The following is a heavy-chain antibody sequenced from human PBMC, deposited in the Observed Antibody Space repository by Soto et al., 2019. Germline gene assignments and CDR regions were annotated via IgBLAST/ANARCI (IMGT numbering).Heavy chain of an antibody. J-gene: IGHJ4*02. Sequence: QVQLQESGPGLVKPSQTLSLTCTVSGGSISSGDYYWSWIRQPPGKGLEWIGYIYYSGSTYYNPSLKSRVTISVDTSKNQFSLKLSSVTAADTAVYYCARVDDSSGDNYYFDYWGQGTLVTVSS. CDR3: ARVDDSSGDNYYFDY. D-gene: IGHD3-22*01. CDR2: IYYSGST. CDR1: GGSISSGDYY. V-gene: IGHV4-30-4*01.